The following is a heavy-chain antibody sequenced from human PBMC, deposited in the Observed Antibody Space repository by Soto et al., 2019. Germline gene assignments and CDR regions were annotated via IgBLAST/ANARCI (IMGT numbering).Heavy chain of an antibody. D-gene: IGHD6-19*01. CDR3: AKDLGRSGWSRPHLYYYYYGMDV. J-gene: IGHJ6*02. V-gene: IGHV3-23*01. CDR1: GFTFSSYA. CDR2: ISGSGGST. Sequence: GGSLRLSCAASGFTFSSYAMSWVRQAPGKGLEWVSAISGSGGSTYYADSVKGRFTISRHNSKNTLYLQMNSLRAEDTAVYYCAKDLGRSGWSRPHLYYYYYGMDVWGQGTTVTVSS.